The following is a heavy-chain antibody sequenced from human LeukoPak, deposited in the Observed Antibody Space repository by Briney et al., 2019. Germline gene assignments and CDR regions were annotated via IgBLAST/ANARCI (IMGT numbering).Heavy chain of an antibody. Sequence: SQTLSLTCAISGDSVSSNSAAWNWIRQSPSRGLEWLGRTYYRSKWYNDYAVSVKSRITINPDTSKNQFSLQLNSVTPEDTAVYYCARGCSSFGVVIMTDDWYFDLWGRGTLVTVSS. D-gene: IGHD3-3*01. V-gene: IGHV6-1*01. J-gene: IGHJ2*01. CDR2: TYYRSKWYN. CDR3: ARGCSSFGVVIMTDDWYFDL. CDR1: GDSVSSNSAA.